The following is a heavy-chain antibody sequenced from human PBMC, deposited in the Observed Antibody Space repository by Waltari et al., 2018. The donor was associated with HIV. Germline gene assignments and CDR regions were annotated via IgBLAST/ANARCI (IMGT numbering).Heavy chain of an antibody. V-gene: IGHV4-34*01. J-gene: IGHJ4*02. CDR2: INHSGFT. CDR3: ARGTPTTVTTQ. Sequence: QVQLQQWCAGLLKPSETLSLTCAVYGGSFSGYYWSWIRQPPGKGLEWIGEINHSGFTNYSPSLKSRVTISVDTSKNQFSLKLRSVTAADTAMYYCARGTPTTVTTQWGQGTLVTVSS. CDR1: GGSFSGYY. D-gene: IGHD4-17*01.